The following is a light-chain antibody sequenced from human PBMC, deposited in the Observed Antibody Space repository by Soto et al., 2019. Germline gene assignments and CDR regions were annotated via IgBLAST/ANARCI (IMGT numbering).Light chain of an antibody. CDR2: RAS. Sequence: IVMTQSPDILAVSPGETVTLSCRSSQSLSDNLAWYQQKPGQAPRLLIFRASSRASGVPARFSGGGSGTEFTLTISTLQSEDFAVYYCQQYGNWPPWTFGQGTKVDIK. CDR3: QQYGNWPPWT. J-gene: IGKJ1*01. CDR1: QSLSDN. V-gene: IGKV3-15*01.